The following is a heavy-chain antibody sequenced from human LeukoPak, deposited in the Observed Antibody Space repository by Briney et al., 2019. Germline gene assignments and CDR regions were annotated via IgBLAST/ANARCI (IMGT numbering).Heavy chain of an antibody. J-gene: IGHJ4*02. V-gene: IGHV4-59*01. CDR3: ARGYDSSGPSPFDY. Sequence: PSGTLSLTCTVSGGSLSSYYWSWIRQPPGKGLEWVGYIYYSGSTNYNPSLKSRVTISVDTSKNQFSLKLSSVTAADTAVYYCARGYDSSGPSPFDYWGQGTLVTVSS. D-gene: IGHD3-22*01. CDR2: IYYSGST. CDR1: GGSLSSYY.